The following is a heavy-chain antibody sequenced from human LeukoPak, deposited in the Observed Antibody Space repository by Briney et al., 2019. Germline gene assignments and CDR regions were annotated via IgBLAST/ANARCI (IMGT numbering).Heavy chain of an antibody. CDR1: GGSFSGYY. CDR3: ARVSTIFGPSDP. Sequence: SETLSLTRAVYGGSFSGYYWSWIRQPPGKGLEWIGEINHSGSTNYNPSLKSRVTISVDTSKNQFSLKLSSVTAADTAVYYCARVSTIFGPSDPWGQGTLVTVSS. V-gene: IGHV4-34*01. D-gene: IGHD3-3*01. J-gene: IGHJ5*02. CDR2: INHSGST.